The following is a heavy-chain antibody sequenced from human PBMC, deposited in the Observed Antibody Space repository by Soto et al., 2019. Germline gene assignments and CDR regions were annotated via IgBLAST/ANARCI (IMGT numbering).Heavy chain of an antibody. CDR2: ISGSGGST. CDR3: ARRGSGSYYDY. V-gene: IGHV3-23*01. CDR1: GFTFSSYA. J-gene: IGHJ4*02. Sequence: EVQLLESGGGLVQPGGSLRLSCAASGFTFSSYAMRWVRQAPVKGQEWVSAISGSGGSTYYADSVKGRFTISRDNSKNTLYLQMNSLRAEDTAVYYCARRGSGSYYDYWGQGTLVTVSS. D-gene: IGHD1-26*01.